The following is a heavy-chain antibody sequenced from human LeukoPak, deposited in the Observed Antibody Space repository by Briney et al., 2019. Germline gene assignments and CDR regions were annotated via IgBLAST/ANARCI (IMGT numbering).Heavy chain of an antibody. CDR1: VGTFSSYA. D-gene: IGHD5-18*01. J-gene: IGHJ6*02. CDR2: IIPILGIA. V-gene: IGHV1-69*04. CDR3: ARDCGYSYGTWGYYYYYYGMDV. Sequence: GASVKVSCKASVGTFSSYAISCVRQAPGQGLEWMGRIIPILGIANYAQKFQGRVTITADKSTSTAYMELSSLRSEDTAVYYCARDCGYSYGTWGYYYYYYGMDVWGQGTTVTVSS.